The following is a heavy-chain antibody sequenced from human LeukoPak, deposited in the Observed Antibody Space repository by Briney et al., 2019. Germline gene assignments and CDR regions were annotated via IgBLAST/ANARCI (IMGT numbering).Heavy chain of an antibody. CDR3: ARVSSGYIFDY. CDR1: GGSISSHY. CDR2: IYYSGST. V-gene: IGHV4-59*11. Sequence: SETLSLTCTVSGGSISSHYWSWIRQPPGKGLEWIGYIYYSGSTNYNPSLKSRVTISVDTSKNQFSLKLSSVTAADTAVYYCARVSSGYIFDYRGQGTLVTVSS. D-gene: IGHD3-22*01. J-gene: IGHJ4*02.